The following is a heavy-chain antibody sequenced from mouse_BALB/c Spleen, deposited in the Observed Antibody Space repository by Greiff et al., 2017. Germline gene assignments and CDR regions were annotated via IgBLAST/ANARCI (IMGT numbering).Heavy chain of an antibody. CDR1: GFSLTSYG. V-gene: IGHV2-9*02. CDR2: IWAGGST. D-gene: IGHD2-2*01. Sequence: QVQLKESGPGLVAPSQSLSITCTVSGFSLTSYGVHWVRQPPGKGLEWLGVIWAGGSTNYNSALMSRLSISKDNSKSQVFLKMNSLQTDDTAMYYCARVGPVWLRPHYYAMDYWGQGTSVTVSS. J-gene: IGHJ4*01. CDR3: ARVGPVWLRPHYYAMDY.